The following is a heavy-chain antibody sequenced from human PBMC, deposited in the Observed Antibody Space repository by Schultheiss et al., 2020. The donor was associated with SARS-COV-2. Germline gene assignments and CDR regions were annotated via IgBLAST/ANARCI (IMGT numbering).Heavy chain of an antibody. CDR2: ISYDGSNK. J-gene: IGHJ6*02. CDR1: GFTFSNAW. D-gene: IGHD1-26*01. V-gene: IGHV3-30*03. CDR3: ASFRGADYGMDV. Sequence: GGSLRLSCAASGFTFSNAWMNWVRQAPGKGLEWVAVISYDGSNKYYADSVKGRFTISRDNSKNTLYLQMNSLRAEDTAVYYCASFRGADYGMDVWGQGTTVTVSS.